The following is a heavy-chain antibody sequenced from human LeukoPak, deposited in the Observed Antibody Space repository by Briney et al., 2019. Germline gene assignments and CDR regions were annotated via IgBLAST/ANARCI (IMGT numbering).Heavy chain of an antibody. CDR1: AFSLNAYN. V-gene: IGHV3-21*04. Sequence: GGSLRLSCAASAFSLNAYNMNWVRQAPGKGLEWVSSISYTGTYIYCADSVKGRFTISRDNAQNSLYLQMNSLRAEDTAIYYCVRDRGTYRPIDYWGQGTLVAVSS. CDR3: VRDRGTYRPIDY. CDR2: ISYTGTYI. D-gene: IGHD1-26*01. J-gene: IGHJ4*02.